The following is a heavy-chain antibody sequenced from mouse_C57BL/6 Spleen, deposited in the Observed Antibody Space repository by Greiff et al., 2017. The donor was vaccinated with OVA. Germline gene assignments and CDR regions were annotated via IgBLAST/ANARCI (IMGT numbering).Heavy chain of an antibody. V-gene: IGHV14-4*01. J-gene: IGHJ2*01. CDR2: IDPENGDT. CDR1: GFNIKDDY. CDR3: TNGYDVN. D-gene: IGHD2-2*01. Sequence: EVKLQQSGAELVRPGASVKLSCTASGFNIKDDYMHWVKQRPEQGLEWIGWIDPENGDTEYASKFQGKATITADTSSNTAYLQLSSLTSEDTAVYYCTNGYDVNWGQGTTLTVSS.